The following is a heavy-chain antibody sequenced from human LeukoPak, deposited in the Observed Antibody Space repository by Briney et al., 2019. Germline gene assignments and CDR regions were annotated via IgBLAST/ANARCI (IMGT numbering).Heavy chain of an antibody. CDR3: ARYVSYDFWSGYQIYYYYYYMDV. CDR2: IKQDGSEK. V-gene: IGHV3-7*01. J-gene: IGHJ6*03. Sequence: GGSLRLSCAASGFTFSSYEMNWVRQAPGKGLEWVANIKQDGSEKYYVDSVKGRITISRDNAKNSLFLQMNSLRAEDTAVYYCARYVSYDFWSGYQIYYYYYYMDVWGKGTTVTVSS. D-gene: IGHD3-3*01. CDR1: GFTFSSYE.